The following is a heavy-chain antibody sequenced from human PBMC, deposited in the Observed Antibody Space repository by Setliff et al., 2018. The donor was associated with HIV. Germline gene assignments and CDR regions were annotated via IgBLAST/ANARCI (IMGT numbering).Heavy chain of an antibody. V-gene: IGHV4-4*02. J-gene: IGHJ6*02. CDR1: GGSISSSNW. Sequence: SETLSLTCAVSGGSISSSNWWSWARQPPGKGLEWIGEIYHSGSTNYNPSLKSRVTISVDMSKNQFSLKLSSVTAADTAVYYCARREGYGMDVWGQGTTVTVSS. CDR2: IYHSGST. CDR3: ARREGYGMDV.